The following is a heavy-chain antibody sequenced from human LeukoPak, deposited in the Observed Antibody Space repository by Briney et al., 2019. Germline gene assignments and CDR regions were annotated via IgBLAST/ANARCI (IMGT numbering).Heavy chain of an antibody. Sequence: SETLSLTCTVSGGSISSSSYYWGWIRQPPGKGLEWIGSIYYSGSTYYNPSLKSRVTISVDTSKNQFSLKLSSVTGADTAVYYCSRVGGHYLSENWFDPWGQGTLVTVSS. D-gene: IGHD3-16*01. CDR3: SRVGGHYLSENWFDP. V-gene: IGHV4-39*07. J-gene: IGHJ5*02. CDR2: IYYSGST. CDR1: GGSISSSSYY.